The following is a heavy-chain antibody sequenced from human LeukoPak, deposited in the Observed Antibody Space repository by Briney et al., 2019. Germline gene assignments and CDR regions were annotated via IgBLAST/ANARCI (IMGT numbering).Heavy chain of an antibody. CDR2: IYYSGST. V-gene: IGHV4-61*05. Sequence: SETLSLTCTVSGGSINRGNYNWDWIRQPPGKGLEWIGYIYYSGSTNYNPSLKSRVTISVDTSKNQFSLKLSSVTAADTAVYYCARPRYYDSSGYYRVSWFDPWGQGTLVTVSS. CDR1: GGSINRGNYN. CDR3: ARPRYYDSSGYYRVSWFDP. J-gene: IGHJ5*02. D-gene: IGHD3-22*01.